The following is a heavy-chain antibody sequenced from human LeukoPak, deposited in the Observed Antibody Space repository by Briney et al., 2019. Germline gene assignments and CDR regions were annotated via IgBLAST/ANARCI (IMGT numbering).Heavy chain of an antibody. CDR3: AKDYCSSTSCSIDY. Sequence: GGSLRLSCAASGFTFSSYSMNWVRQAPGKGLGWVSSISSSSSYIYYADSVRGRFTISRDNAKNSLYLQMNSLRAEDTAVYYCAKDYCSSTSCSIDYWGQGTLVTVSS. CDR1: GFTFSSYS. D-gene: IGHD2-2*01. J-gene: IGHJ4*02. V-gene: IGHV3-21*01. CDR2: ISSSSSYI.